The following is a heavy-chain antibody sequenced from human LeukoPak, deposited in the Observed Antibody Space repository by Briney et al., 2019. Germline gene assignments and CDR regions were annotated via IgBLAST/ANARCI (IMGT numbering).Heavy chain of an antibody. CDR1: GGSIGSNNW. Sequence: SETLSLTCAVSGGSIGSNNWWGWVRQPPGKGLEWIGEIYHSGSPNYNPSLKSRVTISVDKSRNHFSLNLSSVTAADTAVYYCARVNINNWHSCDYWGQGTLVTVSS. J-gene: IGHJ4*02. CDR3: ARVNINNWHSCDY. V-gene: IGHV4-4*02. CDR2: IYHSGSP. D-gene: IGHD1-1*01.